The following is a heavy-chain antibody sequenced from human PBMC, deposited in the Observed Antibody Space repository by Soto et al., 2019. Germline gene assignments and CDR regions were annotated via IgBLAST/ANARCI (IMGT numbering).Heavy chain of an antibody. V-gene: IGHV1-69*13. CDR2: IIPIFGTA. CDR3: ARASSSGAFDI. Sequence: SVKVSCKGFGYSFMKYGINWVRQAPGQGLEWMGGIIPIFGTANYAQKFQGRVTITADESTSTAYMELSSLRSEDTAVYYCARASSSGAFDIWGQGTMVTVSS. CDR1: GYSFMKYG. D-gene: IGHD3-10*01. J-gene: IGHJ3*02.